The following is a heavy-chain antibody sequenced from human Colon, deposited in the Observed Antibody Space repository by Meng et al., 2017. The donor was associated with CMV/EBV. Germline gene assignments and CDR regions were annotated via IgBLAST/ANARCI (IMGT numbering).Heavy chain of an antibody. J-gene: IGHJ4*02. CDR1: GFSFSTSKAG. V-gene: IGHV2-5*02. D-gene: IGHD5-12*01. CDR2: IYWDDDT. CDR3: VHRSYSGQDDY. Sequence: QITLKESGPTLVKPXXTLTLTCTFSGFSFSTSKAGVGWIRLPPGKALEWLALIYWDDDTRYNPSLKTRLTITKDTSKNQVILTMTKRDPADTATYFCVHRSYSGQDDYWGQGALVTVSS.